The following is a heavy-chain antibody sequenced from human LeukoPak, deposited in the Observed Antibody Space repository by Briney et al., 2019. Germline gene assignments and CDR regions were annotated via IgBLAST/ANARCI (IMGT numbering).Heavy chain of an antibody. CDR1: GYTFRSYG. V-gene: IGHV1-18*01. D-gene: IGHD3-10*01. CDR2: ISDYNANT. Sequence: ASVKVSCKTSGYTFRSYGISWVRQAPGQGLEWMGWISDYNANTKFAQNLQGRVTLTTDTRTSTAYVELRSLRSDDTAVYYCARDKGDYYAWKAIDYWGQGTLVTVSS. J-gene: IGHJ4*02. CDR3: ARDKGDYYAWKAIDY.